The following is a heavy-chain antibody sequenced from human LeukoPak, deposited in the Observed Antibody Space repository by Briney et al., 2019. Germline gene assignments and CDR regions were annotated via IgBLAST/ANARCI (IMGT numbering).Heavy chain of an antibody. CDR3: ARVEATTARSYYYYYMDV. D-gene: IGHD1-1*01. CDR1: GFIFTSYA. CDR2: ITSGSCYI. J-gene: IGHJ6*03. Sequence: PGGSLRLSCSASGFIFTSYAMNWVRQAPGKGVEWVSSITSGSCYIYYADSVSGPFIVSRDNPKNSLYLEMNSLRAEDTAVYYCARVEATTARSYYYYYMDVWGKGTTVTVSS. V-gene: IGHV3-21*06.